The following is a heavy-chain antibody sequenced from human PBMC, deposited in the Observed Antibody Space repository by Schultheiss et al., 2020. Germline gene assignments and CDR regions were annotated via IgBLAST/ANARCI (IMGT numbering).Heavy chain of an antibody. J-gene: IGHJ6*04. CDR3: ARCGGTSGGGYGMDV. Sequence: GGSLRLSCAASGFTFSSYSMNWVRQAPGKGLEWVSSISSSSSYIYYTDSVKGRFTISRDNAKNSLYLQMNSLRAEDTAVYYCARCGGTSGGGYGMDVWGKGTTVTGCS. CDR2: ISSSSSYI. D-gene: IGHD3-16*01. CDR1: GFTFSSYS. V-gene: IGHV3-21*01.